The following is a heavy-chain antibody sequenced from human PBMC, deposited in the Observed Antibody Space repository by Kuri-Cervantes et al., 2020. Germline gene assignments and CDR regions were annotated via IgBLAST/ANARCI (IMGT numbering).Heavy chain of an antibody. CDR3: AREEAALFDY. V-gene: IGHV4-59*11. J-gene: IGHJ4*02. Sequence: SETLSLTCAVYGGSFSGHYWSWIRQPPGKGLEWIGYIYYSGSTNYNPSLKSRVTISVDTSKNQFSLKLSSVTAADTAVYYCAREEAALFDYWGQGTLVTVSS. CDR1: GGSFSGHY. CDR2: IYYSGST.